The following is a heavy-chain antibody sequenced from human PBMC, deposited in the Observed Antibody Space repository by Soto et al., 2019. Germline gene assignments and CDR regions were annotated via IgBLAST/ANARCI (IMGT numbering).Heavy chain of an antibody. J-gene: IGHJ3*01. V-gene: IGHV4-31*03. D-gene: IGHD2-8*01. CDR1: AGSISTINYY. CDR2: SSYSGST. CDR3: ARSAQWDGFDP. Sequence: QVQLQESGPGLVRPSQTLSLTCTVSAGSISTINYYWSWIRQHPEKGLEWIGYSSYSGSTFYHSSLKSRVTISLDTSKKQFSLTLTSVTAADTAEYYCARSAQWDGFDPWGQGTMVTVSS.